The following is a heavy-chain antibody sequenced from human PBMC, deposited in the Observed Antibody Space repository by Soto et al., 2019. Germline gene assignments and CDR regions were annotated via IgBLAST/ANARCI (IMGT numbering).Heavy chain of an antibody. Sequence: SETLSLTCTVSGGSVSSGSYYWSWIRQPPGKGLEWIGYIYYSGSRNYNPSLKSRVTISVDTSKNQFSLKLSSVTAADTAVYYCARDRGSIFDYWGQGTLVTVSS. D-gene: IGHD6-13*01. CDR2: IYYSGSR. J-gene: IGHJ4*02. CDR1: GGSVSSGSYY. V-gene: IGHV4-61*01. CDR3: ARDRGSIFDY.